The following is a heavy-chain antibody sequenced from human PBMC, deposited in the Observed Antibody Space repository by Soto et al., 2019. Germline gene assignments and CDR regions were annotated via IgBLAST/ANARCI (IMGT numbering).Heavy chain of an antibody. J-gene: IGHJ3*02. CDR3: ARDSSGYYPRAFDI. Sequence: EVQLVESGGGLVQPGGSLRLSCAASGFTVSSNYMSWVRQAPGKGLEWVSVIYSGGSTYYADSVKGRFTISRHNSKNTLYLQMNSLRAEATAVYYCARDSSGYYPRAFDIWGQGTMVTVSS. CDR1: GFTVSSNY. CDR2: IYSGGST. D-gene: IGHD3-22*01. V-gene: IGHV3-53*04.